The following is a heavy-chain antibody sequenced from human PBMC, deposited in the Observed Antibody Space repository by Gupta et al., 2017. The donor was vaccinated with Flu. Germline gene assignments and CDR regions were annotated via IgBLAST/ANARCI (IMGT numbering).Heavy chain of an antibody. CDR1: GFTFSNAW. D-gene: IGHD6-6*01. J-gene: IGHJ4*02. Sequence: EVQLVESGGGLVKPGGSLRLSCAASGFTFSNAWMSWVRQAPGKGLEWVGRIKSKTDGGTTDYAAPVKGRFTISRDDSKNTLYLQMNSLKTEDTAVYYCTAMYSSSSDFYWGQGTLVTVSS. CDR2: IKSKTDGGTT. CDR3: TAMYSSSSDFY. V-gene: IGHV3-15*01.